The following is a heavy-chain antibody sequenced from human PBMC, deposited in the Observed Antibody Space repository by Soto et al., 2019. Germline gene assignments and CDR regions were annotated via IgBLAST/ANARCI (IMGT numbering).Heavy chain of an antibody. CDR1: GYIFTYYY. Sequence: GASVKVSCKTSGYIFTYYYIHWVRQAPGQGLEWMGYINPKNGDTTYEQKFQGWVTMTRDTSVNTAYIDLRSLRFNDTAVYYCARDQGNSSSWPIDFWGQGTQVTVSS. CDR2: INPKNGDT. J-gene: IGHJ4*02. V-gene: IGHV1-2*04. D-gene: IGHD6-13*01. CDR3: ARDQGNSSSWPIDF.